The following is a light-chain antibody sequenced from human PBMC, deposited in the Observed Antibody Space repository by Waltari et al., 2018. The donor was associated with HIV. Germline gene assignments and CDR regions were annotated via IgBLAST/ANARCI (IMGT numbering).Light chain of an antibody. CDR2: GAS. J-gene: IGKJ2*01. V-gene: IGKV3-15*01. Sequence: EIVLTQSPGTLSSSPGERATLSCRATQSVDSNLAWYQQKPGQAPRLLIYGASTRATGIPARFSGSGSGTEFTLTISSLQSEDFAVYYCQQYNNWPPYTFGQGTKLEIK. CDR3: QQYNNWPPYT. CDR1: QSVDSN.